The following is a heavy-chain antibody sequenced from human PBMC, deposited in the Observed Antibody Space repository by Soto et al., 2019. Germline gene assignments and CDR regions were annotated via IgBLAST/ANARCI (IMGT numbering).Heavy chain of an antibody. V-gene: IGHV3-30*18. J-gene: IGHJ4*02. Sequence: QVQLVESGGGVVQPGRSLRLSCAASGFTFSTYGMHWVRQAPGKGLEWVAVISNDGSNKYYVDSVKGRFPISRDNSENTLDQQMNSLRAEDTAVDYCAKGTNGPNGYADYWGQGTLVTVSS. CDR1: GFTFSTYG. CDR3: AKGTNGPNGYADY. CDR2: ISNDGSNK. D-gene: IGHD5-12*01.